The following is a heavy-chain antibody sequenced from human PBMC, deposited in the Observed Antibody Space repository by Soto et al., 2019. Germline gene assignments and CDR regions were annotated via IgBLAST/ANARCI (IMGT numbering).Heavy chain of an antibody. CDR2: IVVGSGNT. V-gene: IGHV1-58*01. J-gene: IGHJ2*01. CDR3: AAADTHPSPLDL. CDR1: GFTFTSSA. D-gene: IGHD5-18*01. Sequence: QMQLVQSGPEVKKPGTSVKVSCKASGFTFTSSAVQWVRQARGQRLEWIGWIVVGSGNTNYAQKFQERVTITRDMSTSTAYMELSSLRSEDTAVYYCAAADTHPSPLDLWGRGTLVTVSS.